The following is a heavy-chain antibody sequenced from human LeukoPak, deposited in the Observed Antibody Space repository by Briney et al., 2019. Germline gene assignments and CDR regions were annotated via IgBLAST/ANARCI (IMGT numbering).Heavy chain of an antibody. Sequence: SETLSPTCAVYGGSFSGYYWSWIRQPPGKGLEWIGEINHSGSTNYNPSLKSRVTISVDTSKDQFSLKLSSVTAADTAVYYCARASLVLDYDYWGQGTLVTVSS. CDR2: INHSGST. D-gene: IGHD2-15*01. V-gene: IGHV4-34*01. J-gene: IGHJ4*02. CDR1: GGSFSGYY. CDR3: ARASLVLDYDY.